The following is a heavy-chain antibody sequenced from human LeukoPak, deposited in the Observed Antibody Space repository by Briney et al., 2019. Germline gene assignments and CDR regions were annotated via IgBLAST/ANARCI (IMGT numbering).Heavy chain of an antibody. CDR1: GGSFSGYY. J-gene: IGHJ4*02. V-gene: IGHV4-34*01. CDR3: ARGAPYYYGSGSTFDY. CDR2: INHSGST. D-gene: IGHD3-10*01. Sequence: SETLSLTCAVYGGSFSGYYWSWIRQPPGKELEWIGEINHSGSTNYNPSLKSRVTISVDTSKNQFSLKLSSVTAADTAVYYCARGAPYYYGSGSTFDYWGQGTLVTVSS.